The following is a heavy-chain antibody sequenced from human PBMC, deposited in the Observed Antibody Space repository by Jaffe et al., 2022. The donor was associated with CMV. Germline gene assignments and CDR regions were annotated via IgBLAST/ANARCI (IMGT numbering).Heavy chain of an antibody. CDR3: VARISTSGWFYLDY. J-gene: IGHJ4*02. CDR1: GYNFANYW. V-gene: IGHV5-51*01. CDR2: IYPGDSDS. D-gene: IGHD6-19*01. Sequence: EVQLVQSGAEVKKPGDSLKISCKGFGYNFANYWIGWVRQMPGKGLEWMGMIYPGDSDSKYSPSFRGQVTISADKSINTAYLQWSSLKASDTATYYCVARISTSGWFYLDYWGQGTLVTVSS.